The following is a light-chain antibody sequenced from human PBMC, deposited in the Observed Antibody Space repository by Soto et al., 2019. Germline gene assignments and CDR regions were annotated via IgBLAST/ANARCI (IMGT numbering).Light chain of an antibody. J-gene: IGKJ4*01. CDR1: QSITTY. V-gene: IGKV1-39*01. CDR3: QQTYSIPST. Sequence: DIQMTQSPSSLSASLGDRVTITCRASQSITTYLHWYQQKPGKAPRLLIYAASSLQSGVPSRFSGSGSGADFTLTISSLQPEDFATYYCQQTYSIPSTFGGGTKVDIK. CDR2: AAS.